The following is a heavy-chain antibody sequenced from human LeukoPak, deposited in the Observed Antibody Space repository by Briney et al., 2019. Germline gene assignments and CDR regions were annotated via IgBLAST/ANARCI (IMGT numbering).Heavy chain of an antibody. CDR1: GFTFSSTA. CDR2: ISGSGGST. D-gene: IGHD6-19*01. J-gene: IGHJ4*02. CDR3: AKDPPYSCGWHPYY. Sequence: PGRSLRLSCAASGFTFSSTATSWVSQHPGEWLEWVSAISGSGGSTYYADSVKGRFTISRDNSKNTLHLQMNSLRAEDTAVYYCAKDPPYSCGWHPYYWGQVTLVTVS. V-gene: IGHV3-23*01.